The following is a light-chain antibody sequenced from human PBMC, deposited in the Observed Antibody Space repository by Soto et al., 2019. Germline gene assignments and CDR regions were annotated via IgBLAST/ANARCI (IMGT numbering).Light chain of an antibody. CDR2: EVS. V-gene: IGLV2-18*02. CDR1: SSDVGSYNR. Sequence: QSALTQPPSVPGSPGQSVTISCTGTSSDVGSYNRVSWYQQPPGTAPKLMIYEVSNRPSGVPDRFSGSKSGNTASLTISGLQAEDEGDYYCSSYTSSSTFLWVFGGGTKVTVL. J-gene: IGLJ3*02. CDR3: SSYTSSSTFLWV.